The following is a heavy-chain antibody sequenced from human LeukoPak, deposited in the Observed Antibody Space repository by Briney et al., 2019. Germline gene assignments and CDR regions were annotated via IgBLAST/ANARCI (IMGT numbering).Heavy chain of an antibody. D-gene: IGHD2-15*01. J-gene: IGHJ4*02. CDR2: INPNSGGT. CDR3: ARATSTAATDGRDSY. V-gene: IGHV1-2*02. CDR1: GYTFTVYY. Sequence: ASVKVSCKASGYTFTVYYMHWVRQAPGQGLEWMGWINPNSGGTNYAQKFQGRVTMTRDTSISTAYMELSRLRSDDTAVYYCARATSTAATDGRDSYWGQGTLVTVSS.